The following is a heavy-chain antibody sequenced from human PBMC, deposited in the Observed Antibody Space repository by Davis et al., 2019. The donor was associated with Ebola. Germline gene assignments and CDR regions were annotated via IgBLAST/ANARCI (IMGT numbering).Heavy chain of an antibody. CDR1: FFSFSSYG. J-gene: IGHJ4*02. Sequence: PGGSLRLSCAPSFFSFSSYGMHWVRQAPGKGVEWVAVISYDGSNKYYADSWKGRFTISRDNSKNTLYLQMNSLRAEDTAVYYCAKDGITRTTNIDYWGKGTLVTVSS. D-gene: IGHD1-7*01. CDR3: AKDGITRTTNIDY. V-gene: IGHV3-30*18. CDR2: ISYDGSNK.